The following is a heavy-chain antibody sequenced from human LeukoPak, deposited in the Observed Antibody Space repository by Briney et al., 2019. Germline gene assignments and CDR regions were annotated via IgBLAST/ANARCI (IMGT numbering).Heavy chain of an antibody. D-gene: IGHD3-16*01. CDR2: IYYSGST. CDR3: ARSPKRGYGMDV. CDR1: GASMNDYY. Sequence: PSETLSLTCIVSGASMNDYYWSWIRQPPGKGLEWIGYIYYSGSTNYNPSLKSRVTISVDTSKNQFSLKLSPVTAADTAVYYCARSPKRGYGMDVWGQGTTVTVSS. V-gene: IGHV4-59*01. J-gene: IGHJ6*02.